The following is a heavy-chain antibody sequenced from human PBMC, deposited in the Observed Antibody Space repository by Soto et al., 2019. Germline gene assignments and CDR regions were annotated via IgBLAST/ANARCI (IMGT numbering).Heavy chain of an antibody. D-gene: IGHD5-18*01. CDR2: ISYDGSEK. CDR3: VKEAYRYGYFDY. J-gene: IGHJ4*02. CDR1: GFNFSYYG. V-gene: IGHV3-30*18. Sequence: GGSLRLSCAASGFNFSYYGVHWVRQAPGKGLEWVAVISYDGSEKYYADSIKGRFTISRDNSKNTLYLQLNSLRPEDTAVYYCVKEAYRYGYFDYWGQGALVTVSS.